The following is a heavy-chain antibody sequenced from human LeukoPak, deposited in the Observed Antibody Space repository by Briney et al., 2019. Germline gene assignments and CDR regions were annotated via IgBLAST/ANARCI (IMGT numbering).Heavy chain of an antibody. D-gene: IGHD2-15*01. CDR2: INHSGST. J-gene: IGHJ5*02. Sequence: SETLFLTCAVYGGSFSGYYWSWIRQPPGKGLEWIGEINHSGSTNYNPSLKGRVTISVDTSKNQFSLKLSSVTAADTAVYYCARGQPDCSGGSCSNWFDPWGQGTLVTVSS. CDR3: ARGQPDCSGGSCSNWFDP. V-gene: IGHV4-34*01. CDR1: GGSFSGYY.